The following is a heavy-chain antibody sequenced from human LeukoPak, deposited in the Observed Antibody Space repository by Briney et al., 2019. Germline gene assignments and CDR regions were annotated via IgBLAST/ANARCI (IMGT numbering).Heavy chain of an antibody. D-gene: IGHD3-22*01. J-gene: IGHJ4*02. CDR3: ARDPDKTRTNYYDSSGYYTRRNDN. CDR1: GFTFSSYG. CDR2: IWYDGSNK. V-gene: IGHV3-33*01. Sequence: PGGSLRLSCAASGFTFSSYGMHWVRQAPGKGLEWVAVIWYDGSNKYYADSVKGRFTISRDNSKNTLYLQMNSLRAEDTAVYYCARDPDKTRTNYYDSSGYYTRRNDNWGQGTLVTVSS.